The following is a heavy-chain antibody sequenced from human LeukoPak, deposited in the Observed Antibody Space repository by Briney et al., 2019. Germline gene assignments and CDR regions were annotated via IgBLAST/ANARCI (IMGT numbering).Heavy chain of an antibody. D-gene: IGHD3-9*01. CDR3: ARRTGYYNGFDY. CDR2: VYYSGTT. CDR1: GGFLSSYY. V-gene: IGHV4-59*01. J-gene: IGHJ4*02. Sequence: PSETLSLTCRVSGGFLSSYYWSWIRQPPGKGLKWIGYVYYSGTTNYNPSLKSRVTISLDTSKNQFSLKLSSVTAADTAVYYCARRTGYYNGFDYWGQGTLVTVSS.